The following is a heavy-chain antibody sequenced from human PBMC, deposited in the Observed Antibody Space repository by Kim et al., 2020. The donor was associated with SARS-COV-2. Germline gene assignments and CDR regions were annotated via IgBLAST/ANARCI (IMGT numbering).Heavy chain of an antibody. Sequence: ADSLKCRFTISRDNSKNTLYLQMNSLRAEDTAVYYCAKTFGGVIVDAFDIWGQGTMVTVSS. V-gene: IGHV3-30*02. D-gene: IGHD3-16*02. J-gene: IGHJ3*02. CDR3: AKTFGGVIVDAFDI.